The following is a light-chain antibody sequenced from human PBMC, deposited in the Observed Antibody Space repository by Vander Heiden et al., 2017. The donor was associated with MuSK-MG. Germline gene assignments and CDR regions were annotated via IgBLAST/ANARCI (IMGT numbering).Light chain of an antibody. CDR2: WAS. CDR3: QQDYNVPYT. J-gene: IGKJ2*01. V-gene: IGKV4-1*01. Sequence: DIVMTQSPDSLAVSLGERATINCKSSQNILYNSNNNNYLAWYQQKPGHPPKLLIYWASTRESGVPDRFSGSGSGTDFTLTISSLQAEDVAVYFCQQDYNVPYTFDQGTKLEVK. CDR1: QNILYNSNNNNY.